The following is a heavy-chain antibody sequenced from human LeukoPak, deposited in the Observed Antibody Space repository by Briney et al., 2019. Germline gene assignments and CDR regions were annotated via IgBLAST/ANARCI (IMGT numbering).Heavy chain of an antibody. V-gene: IGHV4-59*08. J-gene: IGHJ3*02. D-gene: IGHD6-6*01. Sequence: PSETLSLTCTVSGGSISSYYWSWIRQPPGKGLEWIGYIYYSGSTNYNPSLKSRVTISVDTSKNQFSLKLSSVTAADTAVYYCASLSSSIAASDIWGQGTMVTVSS. CDR1: GGSISSYY. CDR3: ASLSSSIAASDI. CDR2: IYYSGST.